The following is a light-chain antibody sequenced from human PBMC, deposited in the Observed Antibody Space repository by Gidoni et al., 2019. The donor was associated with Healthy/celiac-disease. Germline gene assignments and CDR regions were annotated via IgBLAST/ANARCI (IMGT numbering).Light chain of an antibody. CDR3: QQYGSSRT. CDR2: GAS. J-gene: IGKJ3*01. CDR1: QSVSSSY. Sequence: EIVFTQSPGTLSLSPGERATLSCRASQSVSSSYLAWYQQKPGQAPRLLIYGASSRATGIPDRFSGSGSGTDFTLTISRLEPEDFAVYYCQQYGSSRTFGPGTKVDIK. V-gene: IGKV3-20*01.